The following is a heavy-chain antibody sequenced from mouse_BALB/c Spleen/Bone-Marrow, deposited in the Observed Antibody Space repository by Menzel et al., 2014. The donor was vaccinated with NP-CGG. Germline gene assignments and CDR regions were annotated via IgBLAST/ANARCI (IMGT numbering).Heavy chain of an antibody. CDR3: VRHMDY. J-gene: IGHJ4*01. CDR1: GFTFNTYA. V-gene: IGHV10-1*02. CDR2: IRSKGNNYAT. Sequence: VQLKESGGGLVQPKGALKLSCAASGFTFNTYAMNWVRQAPGKGLEWVARIRSKGNNYATYYGDSVKDRSTISRDDSQGMLYLQMNNLKTEDTAMYYCVRHMDYWGQGTSVIVSS.